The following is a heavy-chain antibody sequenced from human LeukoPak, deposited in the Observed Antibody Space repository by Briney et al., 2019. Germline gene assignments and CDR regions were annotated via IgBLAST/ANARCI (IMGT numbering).Heavy chain of an antibody. CDR3: ARLSLLAPLNHYYYMDV. V-gene: IGHV4-59*01. Sequence: SETLSLTCTVSGGSLSSYYWSWIWQPPGKGLEWIGYMYYSGSANYNPSLKSRVTIAVDTSKNQFSLKLTSVTAADTAVYYCARLSLLAPLNHYYYMDVCGKGTTVTVSS. J-gene: IGHJ6*03. CDR1: GGSLSSYY. CDR2: MYYSGSA. D-gene: IGHD2-15*01.